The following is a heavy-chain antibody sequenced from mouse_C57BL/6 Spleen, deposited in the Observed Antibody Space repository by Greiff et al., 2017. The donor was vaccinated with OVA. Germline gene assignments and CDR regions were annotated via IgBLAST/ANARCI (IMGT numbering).Heavy chain of an antibody. D-gene: IGHD2-5*01. V-gene: IGHV1-52*01. J-gene: IGHJ2*01. CDR3: ARWLYYSNYGDY. CDR2: IDPSDSET. Sequence: QVQLQQPGAELVRPGSSVKLSCKASGYTFTSYWMHWVKQRPIQGLEWIGNIDPSDSETHYNQKFKDKATLTVDKSSSTAYMQVSSLTSEDSAVYYCARWLYYSNYGDYWGQGTTLTVSS. CDR1: GYTFTSYW.